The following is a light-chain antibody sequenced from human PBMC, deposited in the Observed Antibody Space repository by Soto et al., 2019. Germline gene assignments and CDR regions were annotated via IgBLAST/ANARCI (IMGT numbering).Light chain of an antibody. J-gene: IGKJ1*01. Sequence: DIQMTQSPSSLSASVGDRVTITCRASQNIRNFLNWYQHKPGKAPKLLISAASSLQSGVPSRFSGSGSGTDFTLTISSLQPEDFARYFCQQSYTSPGWTLGQGT. CDR2: AAS. CDR3: QQSYTSPGWT. V-gene: IGKV1-39*01. CDR1: QNIRNF.